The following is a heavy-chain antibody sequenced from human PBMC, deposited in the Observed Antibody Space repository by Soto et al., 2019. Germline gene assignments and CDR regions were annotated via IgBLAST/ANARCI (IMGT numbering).Heavy chain of an antibody. J-gene: IGHJ4*02. D-gene: IGHD3-22*01. V-gene: IGHV1-3*01. Sequence: GASVKFSCKASGYTFTSYAMHWVRQAPGQRLECMGWINAVNVNTKYSQKFQCRVTITRDTSASTAYMELSSLTSEETAVYYCAREVGYYDTFDYWGQGTLVPVSS. CDR2: INAVNVNT. CDR3: AREVGYYDTFDY. CDR1: GYTFTSYA.